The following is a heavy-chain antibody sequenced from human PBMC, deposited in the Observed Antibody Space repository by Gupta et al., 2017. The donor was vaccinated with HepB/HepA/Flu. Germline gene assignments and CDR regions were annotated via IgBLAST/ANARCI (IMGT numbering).Heavy chain of an antibody. CDR3: GKHNRMATIHY. CDR2: IYYGEQT. CDR1: ARSINKNSYY. D-gene: IGHD5-24*01. V-gene: IGHV4-39*01. J-gene: IGHJ4*02. Sequence: QLLLQESGPGLVKPSETLSLTCTVSARSINKNSYYWGWTRQPPGKGLEWIGSIYYGEQTSYNPPLKSRVVIPVDTSKSQGSLRLTSVTAADTAVYYCGKHNRMATIHYWGRGTLFTVSS.